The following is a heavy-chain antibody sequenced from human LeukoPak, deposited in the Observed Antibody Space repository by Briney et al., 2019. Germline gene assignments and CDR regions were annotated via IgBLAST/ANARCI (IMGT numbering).Heavy chain of an antibody. J-gene: IGHJ6*03. CDR2: VSTYNGNT. CDR3: ARGGGNYYDSSGYLPLPYYYYYYMDV. Sequence: ASVKVSCKASGYTFTSYGISWVRQAPGQGLEWMGWVSTYNGNTKYAQKLQGRVTMTTDTSTSTAYMELRSLRSDDTAVYYCARGGGNYYDSSGYLPLPYYYYYYMDVWGKGTTVTISS. V-gene: IGHV1-18*01. D-gene: IGHD3-22*01. CDR1: GYTFTSYG.